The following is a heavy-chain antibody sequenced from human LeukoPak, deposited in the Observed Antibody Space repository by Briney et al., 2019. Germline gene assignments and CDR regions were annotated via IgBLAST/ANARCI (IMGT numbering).Heavy chain of an antibody. D-gene: IGHD6-13*01. J-gene: IGHJ4*02. Sequence: GGSLRLSCAASGFMFSSYWMSWVRQAPGKGLEWVADIKEDGSEKSYVDSVKGRFTISRDNAKNSLYLQMNSLRVEDTAVYYCARDRYSSSWGQGTLVTVSS. V-gene: IGHV3-7*01. CDR2: IKEDGSEK. CDR1: GFMFSSYW. CDR3: ARDRYSSS.